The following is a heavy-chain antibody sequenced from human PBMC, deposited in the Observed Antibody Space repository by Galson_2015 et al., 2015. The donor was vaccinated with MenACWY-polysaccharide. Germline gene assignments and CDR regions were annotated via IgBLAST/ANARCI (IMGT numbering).Heavy chain of an antibody. Sequence: SLRLSCAASGFTFNRFRMSWVRQAPLKGLEWVSGIGATDGDTHYADPVQGRFSISRDNSKNTLFLQMNSLRAEDTAIYYCARDRITGDSRWEFDYWGQGILVTVSA. CDR3: ARDRITGDSRWEFDY. J-gene: IGHJ4*02. CDR1: GFTFNRFR. D-gene: IGHD7-27*01. CDR2: IGATDGDT. V-gene: IGHV3-23*01.